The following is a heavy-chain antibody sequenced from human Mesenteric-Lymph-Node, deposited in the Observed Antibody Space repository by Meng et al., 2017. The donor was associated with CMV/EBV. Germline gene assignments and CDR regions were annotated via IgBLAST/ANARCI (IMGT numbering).Heavy chain of an antibody. Sequence: GESLKISCAASGFTFSSYEMNWVRQAPGKGLEWVSYISSSGKSIYYADSVRGRFTISRDNAKNTLYLQMNSLRAEDTAVYYCAREEAAADYYYYGMDVWGQGTTVTVSS. CDR2: ISSSGKSI. V-gene: IGHV3-48*03. CDR3: AREEAAADYYYYGMDV. CDR1: GFTFSSYE. J-gene: IGHJ6*02. D-gene: IGHD6-25*01.